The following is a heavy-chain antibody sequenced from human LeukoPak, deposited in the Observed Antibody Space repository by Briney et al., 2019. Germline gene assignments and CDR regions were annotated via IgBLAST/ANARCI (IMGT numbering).Heavy chain of an antibody. CDR1: GFTFSNYC. CDR2: IRYDGSNK. CDR3: AKAGVVVPGAYFDY. D-gene: IGHD2-2*01. J-gene: IGHJ4*02. V-gene: IGHV3-30*02. Sequence: RGSLRLSCAASGFTFSNYCMHWVRQAPGKGLEWVASIRYDGSNKSYADSVKGRLTISRDNSKNTPYLQITSVIDEYTAVYYFAKAGVVVPGAYFDYWGQGTLVTVSS.